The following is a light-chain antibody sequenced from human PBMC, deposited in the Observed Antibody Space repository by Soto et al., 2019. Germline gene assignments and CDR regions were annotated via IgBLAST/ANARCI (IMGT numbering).Light chain of an antibody. J-gene: IGKJ5*01. CDR3: QQRSNWPPT. CDR1: QSVSSN. Sequence: EIVMTQSPATLSVSPGERATLSCRASQSVSSNLAWYQQKPGQAPRLLIYGASNRATGIPDRFSGSGSGTDFTLTISRLEPEDFAVYICQQRSNWPPTFGQGTRLEIK. V-gene: IGKV3-11*01. CDR2: GAS.